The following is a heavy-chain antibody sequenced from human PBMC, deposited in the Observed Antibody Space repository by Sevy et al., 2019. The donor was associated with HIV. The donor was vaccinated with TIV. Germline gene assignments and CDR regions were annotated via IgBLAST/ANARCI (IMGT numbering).Heavy chain of an antibody. Sequence: GESLKISCKGSGYSFTNYWIGWVRQMPGKGLEWMGIINPGDSNIRYSPSFQGQVTISADKSISSAYLQWSSLKASDTALYYCTSLGGNDGSADHFFDYWGQGTLVTVSS. CDR3: TSLGGNDGSADHFFDY. CDR2: INPGDSNI. V-gene: IGHV5-51*01. CDR1: GYSFTNYW. D-gene: IGHD6-25*01. J-gene: IGHJ4*02.